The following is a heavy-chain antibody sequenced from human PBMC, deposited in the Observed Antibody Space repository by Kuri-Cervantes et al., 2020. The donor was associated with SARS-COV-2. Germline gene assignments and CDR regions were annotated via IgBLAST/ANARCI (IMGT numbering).Heavy chain of an antibody. J-gene: IGHJ6*04. D-gene: IGHD3-3*01. V-gene: IGHV3-7*01. CDR2: IKQDGSEK. Sequence: GGSLRLSCAASGFTFSSYWMSWVRQAPGKGLEWVANIKQDGSEKYYVDSVKGRFTISRDNAKNSLYLQMNSLRAEDTAVYYCAREYYDFWSGKVALDVWCKGTTVTVSS. CDR1: GFTFSSYW. CDR3: AREYYDFWSGKVALDV.